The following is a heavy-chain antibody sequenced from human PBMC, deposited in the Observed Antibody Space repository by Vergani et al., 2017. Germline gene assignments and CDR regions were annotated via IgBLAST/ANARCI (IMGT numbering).Heavy chain of an antibody. D-gene: IGHD4-11*01. CDR2: IRPDESNK. Sequence: QLVESGGGWVQPGGSLRLSCVVSGFDFSSYIMNWVRQAPGKGLEWVAFIRPDESNKYYADSVKGRVTISRDNSRNTLHLQMNSLRPDDTAMYYCTKDMYSNGNQIFDYWGQGALLTVSS. J-gene: IGHJ4*02. CDR3: TKDMYSNGNQIFDY. CDR1: GFDFSSYI. V-gene: IGHV3-30*02.